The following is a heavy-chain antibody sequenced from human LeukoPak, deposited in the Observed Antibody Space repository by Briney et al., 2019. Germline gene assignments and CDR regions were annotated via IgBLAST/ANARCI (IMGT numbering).Heavy chain of an antibody. J-gene: IGHJ4*02. V-gene: IGHV5-51*01. CDR2: IFPGDSEA. Sequence: GESLKISCQGAGYIFKNHWIGWVRQAPERVLEWMAIIFPGDSEARYSPSFQGRVSVSVDKSIDTVYLQLDSLRASDTAMYYCARPHYGGNPWDYWGQGTLVTVSS. D-gene: IGHD4-23*01. CDR1: GYIFKNHW. CDR3: ARPHYGGNPWDY.